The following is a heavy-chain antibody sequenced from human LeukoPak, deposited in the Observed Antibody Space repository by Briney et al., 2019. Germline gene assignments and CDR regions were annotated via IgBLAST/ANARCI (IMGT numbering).Heavy chain of an antibody. CDR3: ARLAAAGSYYFDS. V-gene: IGHV3-48*03. CDR2: ISANGNTM. CDR1: GFTFSNYE. J-gene: IGHJ4*02. Sequence: SGGSLRLSCAASGFTFSNYELNWGRQAPGKGLEWVSYISANGNTMYYADSVRGRFTISRDNAQDPLYLQLNSLRAEDTAVYYCARLAAAGSYYFDSWGQGTLVTVSS. D-gene: IGHD6-13*01.